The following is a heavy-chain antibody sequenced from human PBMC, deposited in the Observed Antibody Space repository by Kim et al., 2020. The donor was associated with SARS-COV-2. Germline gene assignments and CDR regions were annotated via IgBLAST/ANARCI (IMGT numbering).Heavy chain of an antibody. CDR3: AKFARVTAAGTRKGLFPFFDY. V-gene: IGHV3-23*01. CDR2: ISGSGGST. Sequence: GGSLRLSCAASGFTFSSYAMSWVRQAPGKGLEWVSAISGSGGSTYYADSVKGRFTISRDNSKNTLYLQMNSLRAEDTAVYYCAKFARVTAAGTRKGLFPFFDYWGQGTLVTVSS. D-gene: IGHD6-13*01. J-gene: IGHJ4*02. CDR1: GFTFSSYA.